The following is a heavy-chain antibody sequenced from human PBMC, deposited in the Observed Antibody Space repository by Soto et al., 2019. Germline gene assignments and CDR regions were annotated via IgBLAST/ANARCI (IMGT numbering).Heavy chain of an antibody. Sequence: GGSLRLSCAASGFTFDDYAMHWVRQVPGKGLEWVSGINWNSGSIGYGDSVKGRFAISRDNAKNSLHLQMNSLSAEDTAFYFCVKDESINWYSGHFRHWGQGALVTVSS. CDR2: INWNSGSI. V-gene: IGHV3-9*01. CDR1: GFTFDDYA. J-gene: IGHJ1*01. D-gene: IGHD6-13*01. CDR3: VKDESINWYSGHFRH.